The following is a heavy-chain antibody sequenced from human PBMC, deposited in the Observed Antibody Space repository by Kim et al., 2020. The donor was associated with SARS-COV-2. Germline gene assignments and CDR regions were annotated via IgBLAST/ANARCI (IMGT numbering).Heavy chain of an antibody. CDR3: AKDTYDSSGYYPCYFDC. J-gene: IGHJ4*02. CDR2: ISYDGSKK. CDR1: GFTFSSYG. Sequence: GGSLRLSCAASGFTFSSYGMHWVRQAPGKGLEWVAVISYDGSKKYFADSVQGRFTISRDNSKNTLYLQMNSLRAEDTALYYCAKDTYDSSGYYPCYFDCWGQGTLVTVSS. V-gene: IGHV3-30*18. D-gene: IGHD3-22*01.